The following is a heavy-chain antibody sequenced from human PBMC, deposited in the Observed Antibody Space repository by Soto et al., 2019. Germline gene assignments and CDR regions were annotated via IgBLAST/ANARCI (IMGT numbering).Heavy chain of an antibody. D-gene: IGHD6-19*01. Sequence: EVQLVESGGGLEQPGGSLRLSCAASGFTFSTYHMNWVRQAPGTGLEWVSYISSGSKSTFYADSVRGRFTISRDNAKNSLYLQMNSLRDGDTAVYYCTRQNLEHSSGWYPWGQGTLVTVSS. J-gene: IGHJ5*02. CDR3: TRQNLEHSSGWYP. CDR1: GFTFSTYH. CDR2: ISSGSKST. V-gene: IGHV3-48*02.